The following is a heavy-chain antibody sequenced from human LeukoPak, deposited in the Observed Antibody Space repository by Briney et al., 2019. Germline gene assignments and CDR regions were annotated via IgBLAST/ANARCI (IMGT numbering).Heavy chain of an antibody. J-gene: IGHJ4*02. D-gene: IGHD4-11*01. CDR3: ARGGPTVTSYSSWDS. CDR1: GGSISSYY. Sequence: PSETLSLTCTVSGGSISSYYWTWIRQPPGKELEWIGHIYYSGSTNCNPSLQSRITMSVDTSKNQFSLRLDSVTTADTAVYYCARGGPTVTSYSSWDSWGQGTLVTVSS. CDR2: IYYSGST. V-gene: IGHV4-59*01.